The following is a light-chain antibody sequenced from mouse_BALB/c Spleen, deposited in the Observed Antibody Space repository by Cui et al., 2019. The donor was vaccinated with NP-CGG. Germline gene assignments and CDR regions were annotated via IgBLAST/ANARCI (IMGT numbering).Light chain of an antibody. Sequence: QPVVTQESAPTTSPGETVTLTCRSSTGPVTTSNYANWVQEKPDHFFTGLIGGTNNRAPGVPARFSGSLIGDKAALTITGAQTEDEAIYFCALWYSNHWVFGGGTKLTVL. CDR3: ALWYSNHWV. J-gene: IGLJ1*01. CDR2: GTN. CDR1: TGPVTTSNY. V-gene: IGLV1*01.